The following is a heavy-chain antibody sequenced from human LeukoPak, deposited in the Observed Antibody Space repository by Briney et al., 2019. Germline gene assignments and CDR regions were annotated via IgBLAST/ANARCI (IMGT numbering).Heavy chain of an antibody. V-gene: IGHV1-69*05. CDR2: IIPIFGTV. Sequence: GSSVKVSCKASGGTFSSYAISWVRQAPGQGPEWMGGIIPIFGTVNYAQKFQGRVTITTDESTSTAYMELSSLRSEDTAVYYCARHDYGDYPFDYWGQGTLVTVSS. D-gene: IGHD4-17*01. CDR1: GGTFSSYA. J-gene: IGHJ4*02. CDR3: ARHDYGDYPFDY.